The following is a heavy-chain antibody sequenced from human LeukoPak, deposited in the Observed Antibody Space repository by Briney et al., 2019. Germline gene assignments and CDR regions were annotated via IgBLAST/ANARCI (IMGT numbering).Heavy chain of an antibody. CDR1: GFTFSSYS. CDR3: ARFTVVTRTFDY. D-gene: IGHD4-23*01. CDR2: ISSSSSYI. V-gene: IGHV3-21*01. J-gene: IGHJ4*02. Sequence: GGSLRLSCAAPGFTFSSYSMNWVRQAPGKGLEWVSSISSSSSYIYYADSVKGRFTISRDNAKNSLYLQMNSLRAEDTAVYYCARFTVVTRTFDYWGQGTLVTVSS.